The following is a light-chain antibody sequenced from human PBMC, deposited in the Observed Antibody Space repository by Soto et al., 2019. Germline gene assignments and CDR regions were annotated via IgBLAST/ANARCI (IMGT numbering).Light chain of an antibody. V-gene: IGKV1-5*03. CDR2: KAS. Sequence: DIHMSQSPSTLSASVGDRVTITCRASQSISSWLAWYQQKPGKAPKLLIYKASSLESGVPSRFSVSGSGTEFTLTISSLQPDDFETYYCQQYNSYPWTCGQGTKVDIK. CDR1: QSISSW. CDR3: QQYNSYPWT. J-gene: IGKJ1*01.